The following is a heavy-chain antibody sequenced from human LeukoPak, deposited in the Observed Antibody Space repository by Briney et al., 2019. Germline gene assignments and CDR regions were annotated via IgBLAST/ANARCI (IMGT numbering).Heavy chain of an antibody. D-gene: IGHD2-2*01. J-gene: IGHJ5*02. CDR2: ISYDGSNK. CDR3: AKDIEVRAANGYNWFDP. V-gene: IGHV3-30*04. Sequence: PGGSLRLSCAASGFTFSSYAMHWVRQAPGKGLEWVAVISYDGSNKYYADSVKGRFIISRENSTNTLYLQMNSLRAEDTAVYYCAKDIEVRAANGYNWFDPWGQGTLVTVSS. CDR1: GFTFSSYA.